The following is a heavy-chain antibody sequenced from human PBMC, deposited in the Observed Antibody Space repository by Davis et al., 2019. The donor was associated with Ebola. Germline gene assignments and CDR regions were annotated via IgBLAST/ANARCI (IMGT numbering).Heavy chain of an antibody. CDR2: IYYSGST. Sequence: PSETLSLTCTVSGGSISSGDYYWSWIRQPPGKGLEWIGYIYYSGSTYYNPSLKSRVTISVDTSENQFSLKLSSVTAADTAVYYCARDLIDEGPPSAQDSPLLWFGEGLGVFDYWGQGTLVTVSS. V-gene: IGHV4-30-4*01. J-gene: IGHJ4*02. CDR1: GGSISSGDYY. CDR3: ARDLIDEGPPSAQDSPLLWFGEGLGVFDY. D-gene: IGHD3-10*01.